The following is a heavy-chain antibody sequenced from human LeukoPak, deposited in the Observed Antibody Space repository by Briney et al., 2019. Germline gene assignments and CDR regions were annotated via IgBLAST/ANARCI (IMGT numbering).Heavy chain of an antibody. D-gene: IGHD3-16*01. CDR3: ARDGGLTQTLDY. Sequence: GGSLRLSCAASGFTFSSYIMNWVRQAPGKGLEWVSSISSSSSYIYYADSVKGRFTIPRDNDKNSLYLQMNSLRAEDTAVYYCARDGGLTQTLDYWGQGTLVTVSS. CDR1: GFTFSSYI. V-gene: IGHV3-21*01. CDR2: ISSSSSYI. J-gene: IGHJ4*02.